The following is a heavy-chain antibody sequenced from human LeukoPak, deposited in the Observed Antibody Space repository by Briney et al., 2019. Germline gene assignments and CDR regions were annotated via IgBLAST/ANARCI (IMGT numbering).Heavy chain of an antibody. Sequence: SETLSLTCTVSGGSISSSSYYWGWIRQPPGKGLEWIGSIYYSGSTYYNPSLKSRVTISVDTSKNQFSLKLSSVTAADTAVYYCAREARSGDVYWGQGTLVTVSS. CDR2: IYYSGST. D-gene: IGHD5-24*01. V-gene: IGHV4-39*07. CDR3: AREARSGDVY. CDR1: GGSISSSSYY. J-gene: IGHJ4*02.